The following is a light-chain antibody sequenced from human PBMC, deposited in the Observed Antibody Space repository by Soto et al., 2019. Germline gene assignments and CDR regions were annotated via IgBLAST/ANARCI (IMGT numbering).Light chain of an antibody. J-gene: IGKJ4*01. CDR2: DAS. V-gene: IGKV3-11*01. CDR1: QSVSSY. CDR3: QQRSNVLT. Sequence: EIVLTQSPATLSLSPGERATLSCRASQSVSSYLAWYQQKPGQAPRLLIYDASNRATGIPARFSGSGSGTDFTLTISSLEPEYFAVYYCQQRSNVLTFGGGTKVEIK.